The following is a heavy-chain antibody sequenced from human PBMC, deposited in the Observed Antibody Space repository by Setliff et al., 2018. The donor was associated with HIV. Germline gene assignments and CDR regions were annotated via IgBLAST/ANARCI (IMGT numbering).Heavy chain of an antibody. CDR3: ARARRMALHPGPGGYSSSSVGLDY. CDR1: GGTFSSYA. CDR2: IIPIFGTA. Sequence: SVKVSCKASGGTFSSYAISWVRQAPGQGLEWMGGIIPIFGTANYAQKFQGRVTFTTDESTSTAYMELSSLRSEDTAVYYCARARRMALHPGPGGYSSSSVGLDYWGQGTLVTVSS. V-gene: IGHV1-69*05. J-gene: IGHJ4*02. D-gene: IGHD6-6*01.